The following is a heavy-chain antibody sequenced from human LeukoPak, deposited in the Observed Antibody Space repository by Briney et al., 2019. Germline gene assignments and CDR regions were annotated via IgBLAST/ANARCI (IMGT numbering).Heavy chain of an antibody. J-gene: IGHJ4*02. V-gene: IGHV4-30-4*01. CDR2: IYHSGST. D-gene: IGHD4-17*01. CDR3: ASPTEYGDYLMPGY. Sequence: PSQTLSLTCTVSGGSISSGDYYWSWIRQPPGKGLEWIGYIYHSGSTYYNPSLKSRVTISVDRSKNQFSLKLSSVTAADTAVYYCASPTEYGDYLMPGYWGQGTLVTVSS. CDR1: GGSISSGDYY.